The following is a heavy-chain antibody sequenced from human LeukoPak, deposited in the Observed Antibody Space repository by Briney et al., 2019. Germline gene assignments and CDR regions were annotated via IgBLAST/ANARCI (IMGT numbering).Heavy chain of an antibody. CDR1: GSTFTSYG. CDR2: ISAYNGNT. V-gene: IGHV1-18*04. CDR3: AREGIAVAGIYYYYSGMDV. Sequence: GASVKVSCKASGSTFTSYGISWVRQATGQGLEWMGWISAYNGNTNYAQKLQGIVTMTTDTSTSTAYMVLRSLRSDDTAVYYCAREGIAVAGIYYYYSGMDVWGKGTTVTVSS. J-gene: IGHJ6*04. D-gene: IGHD6-19*01.